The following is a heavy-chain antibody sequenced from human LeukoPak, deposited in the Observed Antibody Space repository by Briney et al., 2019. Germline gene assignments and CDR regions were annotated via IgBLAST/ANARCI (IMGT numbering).Heavy chain of an antibody. CDR3: ATISSPLDY. CDR2: IKKDGSER. J-gene: IGHJ4*02. Sequence: GGSLRLSCAASGFTLSGYWMSWVRQAPGKGLEWVANIKKDGSERYYVDFVKGRFTISRDNVKNSVYLQMNSLRVEDTAMYYCATISSPLDYWGQGTLVTVSS. V-gene: IGHV3-7*01. CDR1: GFTLSGYW. D-gene: IGHD2-15*01.